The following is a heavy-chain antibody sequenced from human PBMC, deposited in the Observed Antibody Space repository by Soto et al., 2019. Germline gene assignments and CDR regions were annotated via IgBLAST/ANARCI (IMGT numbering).Heavy chain of an antibody. D-gene: IGHD4-4*01. CDR3: ARDWGLYDYSPFDY. Sequence: ASVKVSCKASGGTFSSYAISWVRQAPGQGLEWMGGIIPIFGTADYAQKFQGRVTITADESTSPAYMDLSSLRSEDTVVYYWARDWGLYDYSPFDYWGQGTLVTVAS. CDR2: IIPIFGTA. V-gene: IGHV1-69*13. CDR1: GGTFSSYA. J-gene: IGHJ4*02.